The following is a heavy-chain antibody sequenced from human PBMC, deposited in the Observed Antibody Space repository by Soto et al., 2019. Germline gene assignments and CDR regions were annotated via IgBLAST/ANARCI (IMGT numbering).Heavy chain of an antibody. Sequence: SETLSLTCAVSGGSISSGGYSWSWIRQPPGKGLEWIGYIYHSGSTYYNPSLKSRVTISVERYKNQFSLKLSSVTAADTAVYYCARAFAGEAGRTSTNWFDPWGQGTLVTVSS. CDR1: GGSISSGGYS. CDR2: IYHSGST. V-gene: IGHV4-30-2*01. D-gene: IGHD6-19*01. CDR3: ARAFAGEAGRTSTNWFDP. J-gene: IGHJ5*02.